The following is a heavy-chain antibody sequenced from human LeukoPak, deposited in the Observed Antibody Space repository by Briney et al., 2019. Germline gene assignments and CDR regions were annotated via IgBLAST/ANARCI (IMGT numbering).Heavy chain of an antibody. J-gene: IGHJ6*02. CDR2: IYYSWST. Sequence: SETLSLTCTVSGGSISSYYWSWIRQPPGKGLEWIGYIYYSWSTNYNPSLKSRVTISVDTSKNQFSLKLSSVTAADTAVYYCAREAGSYSSSRYYYYGMDVWGQGTTVTVSS. D-gene: IGHD6-6*01. V-gene: IGHV4-59*01. CDR1: GGSISSYY. CDR3: AREAGSYSSSRYYYYGMDV.